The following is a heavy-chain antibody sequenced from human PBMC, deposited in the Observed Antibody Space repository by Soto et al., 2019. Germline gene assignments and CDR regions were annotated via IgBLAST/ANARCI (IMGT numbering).Heavy chain of an antibody. CDR2: ISAHNGNT. J-gene: IGHJ4*02. D-gene: IGHD3-10*01. V-gene: IGHV1-18*01. Sequence: QVHLVQSGAEVKKPGASVKVSCKGSGYAFTTYGITWVRQAPGQGLEWMGWISAHNGNTNYAQKLQGRVTVTRDTCTSTAYMELRGLRSDDTAVYYCARGRFGDYWGQGALVTFSS. CDR3: ARGRFGDY. CDR1: GYAFTTYG.